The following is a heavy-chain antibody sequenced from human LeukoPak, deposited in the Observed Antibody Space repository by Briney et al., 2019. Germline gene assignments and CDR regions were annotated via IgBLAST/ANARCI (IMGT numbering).Heavy chain of an antibody. Sequence: GASVKVSCKASGYTFTAYYIHWVRQAPGQGLEWMGIINPSGGSTSYAQKFQGRVTMTRDTSTSTVYMELSSLRSEDTAVYYCAREPGEVPAAPPFDYWGQGTLVTVSS. J-gene: IGHJ4*02. D-gene: IGHD2-2*01. V-gene: IGHV1-46*01. CDR2: INPSGGST. CDR1: GYTFTAYY. CDR3: AREPGEVPAAPPFDY.